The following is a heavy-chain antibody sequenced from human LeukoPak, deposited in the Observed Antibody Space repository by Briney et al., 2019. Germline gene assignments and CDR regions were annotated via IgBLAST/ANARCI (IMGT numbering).Heavy chain of an antibody. CDR2: IYYTGST. CDR1: GASISRYY. V-gene: IGHV4-59*01. Sequence: SETLSLTCSVSGASISRYYWSWIRQPPGKGLEWIAYIYYTGSTNYNPSLKSRVTISLDTSKNQFSLMVNSVTTTDTAVYYCARKRGYYGSGSFDYWGQGNPVTVSS. CDR3: ARKRGYYGSGSFDY. D-gene: IGHD3-10*01. J-gene: IGHJ4*02.